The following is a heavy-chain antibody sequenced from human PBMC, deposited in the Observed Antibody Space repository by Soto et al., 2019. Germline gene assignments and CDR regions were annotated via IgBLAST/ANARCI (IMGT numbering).Heavy chain of an antibody. CDR1: GFTFGDYA. Sequence: WSLRLSCTASGFTFGDYAISWFRQAPGKGLEWVGFIRSKAYGGTTEYAASVKGRFTISRDDSKSIAYLQMNSLKTEDTAVYYCTRGYYYDSSAWGQGTLVTVSS. CDR3: TRGYYYDSSA. V-gene: IGHV3-49*03. D-gene: IGHD3-22*01. J-gene: IGHJ5*02. CDR2: IRSKAYGGTT.